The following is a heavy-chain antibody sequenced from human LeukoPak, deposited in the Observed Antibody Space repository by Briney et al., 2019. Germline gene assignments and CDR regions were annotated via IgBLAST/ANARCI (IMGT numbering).Heavy chain of an antibody. V-gene: IGHV4-34*01. J-gene: IGHJ4*02. CDR3: ARDVTSQLWLDYFDY. D-gene: IGHD5-18*01. CDR2: INHSGST. Sequence: SETLSLTCAVYDGSFSGYYWSWIRQPPGKGLEWIGEINHSGSTNYNPSLKSRVTISVDTSKNQFSLKLSSVAAADTAVYYCARDVTSQLWLDYFDYWGQGTLVTVSS. CDR1: DGSFSGYY.